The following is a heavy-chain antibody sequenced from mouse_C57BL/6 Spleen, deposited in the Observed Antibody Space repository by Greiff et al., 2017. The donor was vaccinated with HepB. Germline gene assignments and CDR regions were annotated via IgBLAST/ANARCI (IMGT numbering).Heavy chain of an antibody. D-gene: IGHD3-3*01. Sequence: QVQLQQPGAELVMPGASVKLSCKASGYTFTSYWMHWVKQRPGQGLEWIGEIDPSDSYTNYNQKFKGKSTLTVDKSSSTAYMQLSSLTSEDSAVYYCARSGGTGVFAYWGQGTLVTVSA. V-gene: IGHV1-69*01. CDR2: IDPSDSYT. J-gene: IGHJ3*01. CDR1: GYTFTSYW. CDR3: ARSGGTGVFAY.